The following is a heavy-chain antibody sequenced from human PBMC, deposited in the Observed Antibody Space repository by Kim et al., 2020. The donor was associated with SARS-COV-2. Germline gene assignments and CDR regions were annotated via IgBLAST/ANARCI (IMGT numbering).Heavy chain of an antibody. Sequence: GGSLRLSCAASGFTFDDYAMHWVRQAPGKGLEWVSLISGDGGSTYYADSVKGRFTISRDNSKNSLYLQMNSLRTEDTALYYCAKGRGLRFRADWYFDLWGRGTLVTVSS. CDR3: AKGRGLRFRADWYFDL. J-gene: IGHJ2*01. D-gene: IGHD5-12*01. CDR2: ISGDGGST. V-gene: IGHV3-43*02. CDR1: GFTFDDYA.